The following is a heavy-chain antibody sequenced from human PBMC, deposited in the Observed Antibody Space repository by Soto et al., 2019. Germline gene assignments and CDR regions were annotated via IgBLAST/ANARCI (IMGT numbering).Heavy chain of an antibody. CDR1: GFTFSSYS. D-gene: IGHD3-22*01. J-gene: IGHJ4*02. CDR2: ISSSSSYI. Sequence: GGSLRLSCAASGFTFSSYSMNWVRQAPGKGLEWVSSISSSSSYIYYADSVKGRSTISRDNAKNSLYLQMNSLRAEDTAVYYCARGSGSWYYDSSGYYGDYWGQGTLVTVSS. V-gene: IGHV3-21*04. CDR3: ARGSGSWYYDSSGYYGDY.